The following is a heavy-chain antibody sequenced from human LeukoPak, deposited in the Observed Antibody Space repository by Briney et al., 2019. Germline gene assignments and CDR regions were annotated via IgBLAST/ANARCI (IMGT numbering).Heavy chain of an antibody. CDR3: ASRGLLDDSSGYYHTPFDY. V-gene: IGHV3-30-3*01. CDR1: GFTFSSYA. J-gene: IGHJ4*02. Sequence: PGRSLRLSCAASGFTFSSYAMHWVRQAPGKGLEWVAVISYDGSNKYYADSVKGRFTISRDNSKNTLYLQMNSLRAEDTAVYYCASRGLLDDSSGYYHTPFDYWGQGTLVTVSS. CDR2: ISYDGSNK. D-gene: IGHD3-22*01.